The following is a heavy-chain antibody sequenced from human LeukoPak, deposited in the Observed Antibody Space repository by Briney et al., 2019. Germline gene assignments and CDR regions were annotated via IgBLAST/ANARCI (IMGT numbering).Heavy chain of an antibody. D-gene: IGHD3-10*01. J-gene: IGHJ4*02. CDR1: GFIFSSYA. CDR2: ISRSGNST. CDR3: AREGLLWFGELLPSYYFDY. V-gene: IGHV3-23*01. Sequence: GGSLRLSCAASGFIFSSYAMTWVRQAPGKGLEWVSAISRSGNSTFYADSVKGRFTISRDNFKNTLYLQMNSLRAEDTAVYYCAREGLLWFGELLPSYYFDYWGQGTLVTVSS.